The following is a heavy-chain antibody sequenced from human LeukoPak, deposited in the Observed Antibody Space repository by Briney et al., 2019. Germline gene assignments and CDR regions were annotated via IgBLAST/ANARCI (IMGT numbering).Heavy chain of an antibody. J-gene: IGHJ4*02. CDR1: GGAISYYS. CDR3: ARHPALERVDY. Sequence: PSETLSLTCTVSGGAISYYSWSWIRQPPRQGLEWIGYVRYSGTNYNPSLKSRVTISVDTSKNQFSLKLSSLTATDTAVYYCARHPALERVDYWGLGTLVTVS. CDR2: VRYSGT. V-gene: IGHV4-59*08. D-gene: IGHD1-1*01.